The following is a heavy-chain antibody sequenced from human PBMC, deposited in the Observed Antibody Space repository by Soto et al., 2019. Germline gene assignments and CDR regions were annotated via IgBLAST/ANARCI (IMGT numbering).Heavy chain of an antibody. CDR1: GGSISSGDYY. V-gene: IGHV4-30-4*01. Sequence: QVQLQESGPGLVKPSQTLSLTCTVSGGSISSGDYYWSWIRQPPGKGLEWVGYIYYSGSTYYNPSSKSRVTISVDTSKNPFSLKLSSVTAADTAVYYCAREICTNGVCYKGGSDAFDIWGQGTMVTVSS. CDR3: AREICTNGVCYKGGSDAFDI. D-gene: IGHD2-8*01. J-gene: IGHJ3*02. CDR2: IYYSGST.